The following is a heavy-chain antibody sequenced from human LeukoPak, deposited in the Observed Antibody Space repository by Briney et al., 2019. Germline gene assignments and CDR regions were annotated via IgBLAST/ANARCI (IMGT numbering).Heavy chain of an antibody. Sequence: GGSLRLSCAASGFTFSSYSMNWVRQAPGKGLEWVASISSSSSYIYYADSVKGRFTISRDNARNSLYLQMNSLRAEDTAVYYCARVRDSSSWYVVSEYFQHWGQGTLVTVSS. CDR1: GFTFSSYS. D-gene: IGHD6-13*01. CDR2: ISSSSSYI. V-gene: IGHV3-21*01. CDR3: ARVRDSSSWYVVSEYFQH. J-gene: IGHJ1*01.